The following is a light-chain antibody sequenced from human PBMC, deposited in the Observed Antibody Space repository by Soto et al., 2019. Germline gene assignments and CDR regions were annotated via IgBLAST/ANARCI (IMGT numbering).Light chain of an antibody. CDR2: SSN. J-gene: IGLJ2*01. CDR3: AAWDDSLNGVV. CDR1: SSNNGSNS. Sequence: QSVLTQPPSASGTPGQRVTISCSGSSSNNGSNSVNWYQQLPGTAPKLLMYSSNQRPSGGPDRFSGSKSGTSASLAISGLQSEDEADYYCAAWDDSLNGVVFGGGTKLTVL. V-gene: IGLV1-44*01.